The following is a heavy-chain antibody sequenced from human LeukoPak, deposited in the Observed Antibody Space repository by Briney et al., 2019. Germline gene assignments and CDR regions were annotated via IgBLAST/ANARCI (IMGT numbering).Heavy chain of an antibody. J-gene: IGHJ4*02. CDR2: INHSGST. Sequence: SETLSLTCAVYGGSFSCYYWSWIRQPPGKGLEWIGEINHSGSTTYNPSLKSRVTISVDTSKYQFSLKLSSVTAADTAVYYCARSLRYYFDYWGQGTLVTVSS. V-gene: IGHV4-34*01. CDR3: ARSLRYYFDY. D-gene: IGHD3-3*01. CDR1: GGSFSCYY.